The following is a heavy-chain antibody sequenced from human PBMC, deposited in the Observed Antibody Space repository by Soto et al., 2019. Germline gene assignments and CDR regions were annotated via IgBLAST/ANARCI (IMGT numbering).Heavy chain of an antibody. D-gene: IGHD6-13*01. V-gene: IGHV6-1*01. Sequence: KQSQTLSLTCAISGDSVSSNSAAWNWIRQSPSRGLEWLGRTYYRSKWYNDYAVSVKSRITINPDTSKNQFSLQLNSVTPEDTAVYYCARSRSREAAGTDDAFDIWGQGTMVTVSS. J-gene: IGHJ3*02. CDR1: GDSVSSNSAA. CDR2: TYYRSKWYN. CDR3: ARSRSREAAGTDDAFDI.